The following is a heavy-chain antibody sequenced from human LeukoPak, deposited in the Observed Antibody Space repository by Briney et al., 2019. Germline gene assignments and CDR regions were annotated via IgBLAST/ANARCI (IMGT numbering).Heavy chain of an antibody. CDR3: ARDPLWFGELLKDY. CDR2: ISAYNGNT. V-gene: IGHV1-18*01. J-gene: IGHJ4*02. Sequence: ASVTVSCKASGYTFINYGISWVRQAPGQGLEWMGWISAYNGNTNYAQKLQGRVTMTTDTSTSTAYMELRSLRSDDTAVYYCARDPLWFGELLKDYWGQGTLVTVSS. D-gene: IGHD3-10*01. CDR1: GYTFINYG.